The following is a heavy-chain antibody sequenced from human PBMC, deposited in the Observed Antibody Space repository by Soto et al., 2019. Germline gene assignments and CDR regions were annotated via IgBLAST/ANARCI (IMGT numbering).Heavy chain of an antibody. D-gene: IGHD4-17*01. CDR2: IYYSGST. V-gene: IGHV4-59*08. J-gene: IGHJ6*02. Sequence: SETLSLTCTVSGGSISSYYWSWIRQPPGKGLEWIGYIYYSGSTNYNPSLKSRVTISVDTSKNQFSLKLSSVTAADTAVYYCARIRGLTVPPYYYYYGMDVWGQGTTVTVSS. CDR3: ARIRGLTVPPYYYYYGMDV. CDR1: GGSISSYY.